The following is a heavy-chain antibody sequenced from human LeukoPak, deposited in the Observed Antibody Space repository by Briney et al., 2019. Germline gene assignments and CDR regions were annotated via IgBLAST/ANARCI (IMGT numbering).Heavy chain of an antibody. Sequence: KSSETLSLTCAVYGGSFSGYYWSWIRQHPGKGLEWIGYIYYNGSTYYNPSLKSRVTISVDTSKNQFSLKLSSVTAADTAVYYCARGTYYYDSSGYYDYWGQGTLVTVPS. D-gene: IGHD3-22*01. J-gene: IGHJ4*02. CDR3: ARGTYYYDSSGYYDY. CDR2: IYYNGST. V-gene: IGHV4-31*11. CDR1: GGSFSGYY.